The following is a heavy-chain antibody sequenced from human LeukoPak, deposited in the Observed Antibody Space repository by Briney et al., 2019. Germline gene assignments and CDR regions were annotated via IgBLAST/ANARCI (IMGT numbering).Heavy chain of an antibody. Sequence: GGSLRLSCAASGFTFSNYGMHWVRQAPGKGLEWVAVISYDGSNKYYADSVKGRFTISRDNSKNTLYLQMNSLRAEDTAVYYCAKDSDYGDYLSFYMDVWGKGTTVTVSS. V-gene: IGHV3-30*18. J-gene: IGHJ6*03. CDR1: GFTFSNYG. CDR3: AKDSDYGDYLSFYMDV. D-gene: IGHD4-17*01. CDR2: ISYDGSNK.